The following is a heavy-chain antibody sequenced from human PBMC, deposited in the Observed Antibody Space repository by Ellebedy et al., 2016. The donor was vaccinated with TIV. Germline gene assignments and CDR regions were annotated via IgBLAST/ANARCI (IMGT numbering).Heavy chain of an antibody. J-gene: IGHJ4*02. V-gene: IGHV3-13*01. D-gene: IGHD1-14*01. CDR1: GCTFSSYD. Sequence: GESLKISCAASGCTFSSYDMHWVRQGSGNGLEWVSSIGAAGDTYYAGFVKGRVAISRENAKNSLYLQLNNVRVGDTAVYYCARATAGFDYWGQGTLVTVSS. CDR3: ARATAGFDY. CDR2: IGAAGDT.